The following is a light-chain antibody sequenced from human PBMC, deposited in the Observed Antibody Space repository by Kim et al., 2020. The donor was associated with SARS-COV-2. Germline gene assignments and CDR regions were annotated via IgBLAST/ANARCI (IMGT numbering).Light chain of an antibody. J-gene: IGLJ7*01. CDR3: QSYDTDSRAV. CDR2: EDD. V-gene: IGLV6-57*03. CDR1: SGSIATNF. Sequence: NFMLTQPHSVSESPGKTVTISCTRSSGSIATNFVQWYQQRPGSAPTTVIYEDDERPSGVPDRFSGSIDASSNSASLTISGLKTEDEADYYCQSYDTDSRAVFGGGTQLTVL.